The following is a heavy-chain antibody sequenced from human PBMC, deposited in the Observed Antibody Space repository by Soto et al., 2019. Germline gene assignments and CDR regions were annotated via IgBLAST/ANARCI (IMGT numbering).Heavy chain of an antibody. CDR2: IYHTGST. D-gene: IGHD4-17*01. CDR1: GGSISSYY. CDR3: AREGDYRTWFEP. Sequence: SETLSLTCTVSGGSISSYYWSWIRQPPGKGLEWIGYIYHTGSTDYNPSLKSRVEISLDGSQNQFSLNLRSVTAADTAVYYCAREGDYRTWFEPWGPGTLVTVSS. V-gene: IGHV4-59*12. J-gene: IGHJ5*02.